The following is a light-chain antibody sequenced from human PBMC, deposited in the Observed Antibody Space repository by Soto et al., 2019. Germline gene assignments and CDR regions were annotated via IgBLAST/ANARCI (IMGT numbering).Light chain of an antibody. CDR1: QDISSY. V-gene: IGKV1-9*01. CDR3: QQRHSYPIT. CDR2: TAS. J-gene: IGKJ5*01. Sequence: DIQLTQSPSFLSASVGDRVTVTCRASQDISSYLAWYQQKPGKAPNLLIHTASTLQSGVPSRFSGSGSGAEFTLTISSLQPDDFATYYCQQRHSYPITFGQGTRRDIK.